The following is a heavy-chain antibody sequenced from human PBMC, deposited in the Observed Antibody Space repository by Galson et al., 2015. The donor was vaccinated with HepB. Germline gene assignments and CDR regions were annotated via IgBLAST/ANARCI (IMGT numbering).Heavy chain of an antibody. CDR2: ISFDGSNK. D-gene: IGHD6-13*01. J-gene: IGHJ6*02. Sequence: SLRLSCAASRFMFSTYGMHWVRQAPGKGLEWVALISFDGSNKYYADSVKGRFTISRDNSKSTLYLQMNSLRAEDTAVYYCARDLGRRAAAGYPHYYGMDVWGQGTTVAVSS. CDR3: ARDLGRRAAAGYPHYYGMDV. V-gene: IGHV3-33*08. CDR1: RFMFSTYG.